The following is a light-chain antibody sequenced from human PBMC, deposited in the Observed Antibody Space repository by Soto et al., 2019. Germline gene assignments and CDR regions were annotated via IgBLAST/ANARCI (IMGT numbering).Light chain of an antibody. J-gene: IGKJ4*01. Sequence: DSQVTQSPSSLSASVGDRITITCRASQSIGTSSDWYQLRPGKAPKLLIYAASSFQSGVPSRFSGSGSGTGFTVTSTSLQPDDFATYYCQQSYSLHPHTYGGGTKVVIK. V-gene: IGKV1-39*01. CDR3: QQSYSLHPHT. CDR1: QSIGTS. CDR2: AAS.